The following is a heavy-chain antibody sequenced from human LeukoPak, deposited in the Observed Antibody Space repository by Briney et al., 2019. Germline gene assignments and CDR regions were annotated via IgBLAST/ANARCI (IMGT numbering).Heavy chain of an antibody. J-gene: IGHJ4*02. Sequence: PGGSLRLSCAASTFTFSSYGMHGVRRARGKGLEGVAFIQYDGNKRYYADSVKGRFTISRDNSKNTLHLKMNSLRPDDAAIYYCGNAMYSSAWSPFDYWGRGTLVTVSS. D-gene: IGHD6-19*01. CDR3: GNAMYSSAWSPFDY. CDR1: TFTFSSYG. CDR2: IQYDGNKR. V-gene: IGHV3-30*02.